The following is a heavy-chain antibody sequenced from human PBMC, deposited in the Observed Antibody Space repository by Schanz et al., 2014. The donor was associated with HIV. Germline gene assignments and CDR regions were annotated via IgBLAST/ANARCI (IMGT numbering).Heavy chain of an antibody. J-gene: IGHJ4*02. V-gene: IGHV3-72*01. CDR3: ARWRSGAPSN. Sequence: EVQLLESGGGLEQPGGSLRLSCAASGFNFNNYAMTWVRQAPGKGLEWVARSRVKSDSYATEYAASVKGRFTISRDDSRNSLYLQMNSLKTEDTAVYFCARWRSGAPSNWGQGTLVTVSS. D-gene: IGHD3-10*01. CDR2: SRVKSDSYAT. CDR1: GFNFNNYA.